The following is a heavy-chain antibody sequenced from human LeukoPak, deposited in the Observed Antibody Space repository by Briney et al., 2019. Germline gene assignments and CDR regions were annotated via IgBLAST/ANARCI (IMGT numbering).Heavy chain of an antibody. CDR2: IKEDGSEK. D-gene: IGHD2-15*01. V-gene: IGHV3-7*04. CDR3: ARDRGGRTGLDD. CDR1: GFTFSNAW. Sequence: GGSLRLSCVASGFTFSNAWMSWVRQAPGKGLEWVAFIKEDGSEKYYVDSVKGRFTISRDNAENSLYLQMNSLRAEDTAVYYCARDRGGRTGLDDWGQGTLVTVSS. J-gene: IGHJ4*02.